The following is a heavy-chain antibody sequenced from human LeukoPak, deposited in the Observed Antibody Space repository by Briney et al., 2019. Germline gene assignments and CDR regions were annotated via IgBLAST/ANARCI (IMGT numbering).Heavy chain of an antibody. D-gene: IGHD6-6*01. CDR3: AREYSSSSGRAFDI. CDR1: GFTFTTYT. Sequence: GGSLRLSCAASGFTFTTYTMSWVRQTPGKGLEWVSFISSSSSAIYYADSVKGRFTISRDNAKNSLFLQMNSLRAEDTAVYYCAREYSSSSGRAFDIWGQGTMVTVSS. V-gene: IGHV3-48*01. J-gene: IGHJ3*02. CDR2: ISSSSSAI.